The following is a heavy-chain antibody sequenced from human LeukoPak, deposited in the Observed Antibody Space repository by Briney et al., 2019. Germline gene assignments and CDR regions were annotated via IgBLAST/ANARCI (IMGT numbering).Heavy chain of an antibody. CDR2: IYSGGST. CDR3: AREKDVAAAGVFDY. Sequence: HTGGSLRLSCAASGFTVSSNYMSWVRQAPGKGLEWVSVIYSGGSTYYADSVKGRFTISRDNSKNTLYLQMNSLRAEDTAVYYCAREKDVAAAGVFDYWGQGTLVTVSS. D-gene: IGHD6-13*01. V-gene: IGHV3-53*05. J-gene: IGHJ4*02. CDR1: GFTVSSNY.